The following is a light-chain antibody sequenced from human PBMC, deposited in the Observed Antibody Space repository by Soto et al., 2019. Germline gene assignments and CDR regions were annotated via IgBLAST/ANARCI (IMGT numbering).Light chain of an antibody. CDR1: NSNIGSNT. CDR2: YDN. CDR3: AAWDDSLNGRV. J-gene: IGLJ1*01. Sequence: QSVLTQPPSASGTPGQRVTISCSGSNSNIGSNTVNWYQQFPGTAPKLLIYYDNLRPSGVPDRISGSKSGTSASLAISGLQSDDEADYYCAAWDDSLNGRVFGTGTKVTVL. V-gene: IGLV1-44*01.